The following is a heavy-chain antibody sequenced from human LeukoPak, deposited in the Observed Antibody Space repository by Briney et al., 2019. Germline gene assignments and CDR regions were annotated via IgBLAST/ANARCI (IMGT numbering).Heavy chain of an antibody. D-gene: IGHD2-15*01. CDR1: GYTFSSFG. J-gene: IGHJ4*02. CDR3: ARGGGYCSGGSCYEFDY. Sequence: ASVKVSCKASGYTFSSFGISWVRQAPGQGLEWMGWISAYNGDTNYAQKLQGRVTMTTDTSTSTAYMELTSLRSDDTAVYYCARGGGYCSGGSCYEFDYWGQGTLVTVSS. CDR2: ISAYNGDT. V-gene: IGHV1-18*01.